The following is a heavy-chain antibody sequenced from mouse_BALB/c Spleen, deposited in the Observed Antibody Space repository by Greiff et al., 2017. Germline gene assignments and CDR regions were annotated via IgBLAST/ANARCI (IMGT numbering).Heavy chain of an antibody. CDR3: ARHYGYDGYAMDY. V-gene: IGHV5-17*02. Sequence: DVMLVESGGGLVQPGGSRKLSCAASGFTFSSFGMHWVRQAPEKGLEWVAYISSGSSTIYYADTVKGRFTISRDNPKNTLFLQMTSLRSEDTAMYYCARHYGYDGYAMDYWGQGTSVTVSS. CDR2: ISSGSSTI. D-gene: IGHD2-2*01. J-gene: IGHJ4*01. CDR1: GFTFSSFG.